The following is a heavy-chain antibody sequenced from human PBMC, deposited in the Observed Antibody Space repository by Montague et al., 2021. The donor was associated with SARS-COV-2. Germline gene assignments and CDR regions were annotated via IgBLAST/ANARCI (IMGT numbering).Heavy chain of an antibody. V-gene: IGHV3-33*01. CDR2: IWYDGSNK. J-gene: IGHJ6*02. Sequence: SLRLSCAASGFTFSNYGMHWVRQAPGKGLEWVAVIWYDGSNKYYADSVKGRFTISRDNSKNTLYLQMNSLRAEDTAVYYCARDRLGPGYYGMDVWGQGTTVTAPS. CDR1: GFTFSNYG. D-gene: IGHD7-27*01. CDR3: ARDRLGPGYYGMDV.